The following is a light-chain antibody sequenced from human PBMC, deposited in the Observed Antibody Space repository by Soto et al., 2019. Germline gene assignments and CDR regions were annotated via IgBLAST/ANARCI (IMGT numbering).Light chain of an antibody. CDR3: QQSYKMPS. Sequence: DIPLTQSPSSLAASVGDRLTLTCRASRNVSIYLNWYQHKPGKGPTLLIHATSNLQIGVPSRFSGSGSGAEFTLTISSLEPEDFGTYYCQQSYKMPSFGQGTRLEIK. V-gene: IGKV1-39*01. CDR2: ATS. CDR1: RNVSIY. J-gene: IGKJ5*01.